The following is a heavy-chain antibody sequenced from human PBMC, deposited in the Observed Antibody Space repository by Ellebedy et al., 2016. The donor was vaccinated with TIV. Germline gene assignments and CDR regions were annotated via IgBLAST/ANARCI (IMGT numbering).Heavy chain of an antibody. Sequence: MPSETLSLTCTVSGDSISPYYWSRIRQTPGKGLEWIGYVYYSGSTDYNPSLKSRVSMSVDTSKNQFSLKLLSVTAADTAVYYCAGGRSYPFLFASWGPGTLVNVSS. V-gene: IGHV4-59*01. CDR2: VYYSGST. J-gene: IGHJ4*02. D-gene: IGHD3-10*01. CDR1: GDSISPYY. CDR3: AGGRSYPFLFAS.